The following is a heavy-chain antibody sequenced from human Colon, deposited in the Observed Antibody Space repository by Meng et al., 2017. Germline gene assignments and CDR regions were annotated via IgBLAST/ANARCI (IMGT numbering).Heavy chain of an antibody. Sequence: GSLRLSCTASGGSISGYSWNWIRQPAGKGLEWIGRIYTSGSTNYNPSLKSRFTVSIDTSKNQFSLKLSSVTAADTALYYCASAGIQSGSYYPLDYWGQGTLVTVSS. J-gene: IGHJ4*02. V-gene: IGHV4-4*07. CDR2: IYTSGST. CDR1: GGSISGYS. CDR3: ASAGIQSGSYYPLDY. D-gene: IGHD1-26*01.